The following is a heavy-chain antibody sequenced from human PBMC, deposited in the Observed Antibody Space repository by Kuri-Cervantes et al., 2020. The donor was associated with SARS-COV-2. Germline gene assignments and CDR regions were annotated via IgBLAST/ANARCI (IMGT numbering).Heavy chain of an antibody. V-gene: IGHV1-46*01. Sequence: ASVKVSCKASGYTFTSYYMHWVRQAPGQGLEWMGIINPSGGSTSYAQKFQGRVTMTRDTSTSTVYMELSSLRSEDTAVYYCARKSRCSGGCNYGMDVWGQGTTVTDSS. CDR3: ARKSRCSGGCNYGMDV. CDR2: INPSGGST. J-gene: IGHJ6*02. D-gene: IGHD2-15*01. CDR1: GYTFTSYY.